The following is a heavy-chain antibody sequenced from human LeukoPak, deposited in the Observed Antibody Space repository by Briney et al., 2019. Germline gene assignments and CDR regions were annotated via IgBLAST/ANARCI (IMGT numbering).Heavy chain of an antibody. V-gene: IGHV3-23*01. Sequence: PGGSLRLSCAASGFTISSYAMSWVRQAPGKGLEWVSAISGSGGSTYYADSVKGRFTISRDNSKNTLYLQMNSLRAEDTAVYYCAKAITYYYDSSGLAPWGQGTLATVSS. D-gene: IGHD3-22*01. CDR2: ISGSGGST. CDR1: GFTISSYA. CDR3: AKAITYYYDSSGLAP. J-gene: IGHJ5*02.